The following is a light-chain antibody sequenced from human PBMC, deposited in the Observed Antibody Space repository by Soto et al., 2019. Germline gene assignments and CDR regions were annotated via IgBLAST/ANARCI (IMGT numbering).Light chain of an antibody. Sequence: QSALTQPASVSGSPGQSITISCTGTSSDVGGYNYVSWYQQHPGKVPKLMIYEVNNRPSGVSHRFSGSKSANTASLTISGLQADDEADYYCSSFTSTSTQVFGGGTK. CDR3: SSFTSTSTQV. J-gene: IGLJ3*02. V-gene: IGLV2-14*01. CDR2: EVN. CDR1: SSDVGGYNY.